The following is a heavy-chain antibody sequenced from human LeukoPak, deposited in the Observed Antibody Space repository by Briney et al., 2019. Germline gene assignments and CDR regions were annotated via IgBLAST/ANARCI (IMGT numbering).Heavy chain of an antibody. CDR2: IYYSGST. V-gene: IGHV4-59*01. D-gene: IGHD5-12*01. CDR1: GGSISSYY. CDR3: ASSVSGYGDY. J-gene: IGHJ4*02. Sequence: KPSETLSLTCTVSGGSISSYYWSWIRQPPGKGLEWIGYIYYSGSTNYNPSLKSRVTISVDTSKNQFSLKLSSVTAADTAVYYCASSVSGYGDYWGQGTLATVSS.